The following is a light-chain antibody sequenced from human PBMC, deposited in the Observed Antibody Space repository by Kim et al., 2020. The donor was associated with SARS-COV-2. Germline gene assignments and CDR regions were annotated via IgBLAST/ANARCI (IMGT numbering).Light chain of an antibody. CDR1: QSIGGW. V-gene: IGKV1-5*01. J-gene: IGKJ5*01. CDR3: QHHCTVPIT. CDR2: DAS. Sequence: IQLTQSPSTLSASVGDRVTITCRASQSIGGWLAWYQQKPGKAPKLLIHDASSVESGVPSRFSGSGSETDFTLTISSLQPDDFATYYCQHHCTVPITFGPGTQVEIK.